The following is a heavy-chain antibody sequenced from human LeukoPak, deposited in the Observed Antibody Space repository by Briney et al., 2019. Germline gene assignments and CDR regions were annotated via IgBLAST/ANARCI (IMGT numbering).Heavy chain of an antibody. J-gene: IGHJ4*02. D-gene: IGHD3-10*01. V-gene: IGHV3-30*18. CDR3: AKDGGWEGRITMVRGVIGSVHFDY. Sequence: PGRSLRLSCAASGFTFSSYVMHWLRQAPGKGLEGVAVISYDGSNKYYADSVRGRLTISRDNSKNELYLQMNLLRAEDAAVYYCAKDGGWEGRITMVRGVIGSVHFDYWGQGTLVTVSS. CDR1: GFTFSSYV. CDR2: ISYDGSNK.